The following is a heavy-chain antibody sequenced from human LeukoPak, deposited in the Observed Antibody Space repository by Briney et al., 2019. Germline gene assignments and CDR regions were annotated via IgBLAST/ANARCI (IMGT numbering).Heavy chain of an antibody. Sequence: PGGSLRLSCAASGFTFSSYEMNWVRQAPGKGLEWVSSINSFGGVTCYGDSVKGRFSISRDNSKNTLYLQMNSLRSDDTAVYYCARDYSSSWNGPQANWFDPWGQGTLVTVSS. J-gene: IGHJ5*02. D-gene: IGHD6-13*01. CDR1: GFTFSSYE. CDR3: ARDYSSSWNGPQANWFDP. V-gene: IGHV3-23*01. CDR2: INSFGGVT.